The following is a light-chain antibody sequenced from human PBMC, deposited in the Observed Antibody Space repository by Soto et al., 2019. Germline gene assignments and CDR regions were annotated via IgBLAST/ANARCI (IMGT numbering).Light chain of an antibody. Sequence: EIVMTQSPATLSVSPGERATLSCRASQSVSSNLAWYQQKPGQAPRHLIYGASTRATGIPARFSGSGSGTEFALTISSLQSEDFAVYHCQQYNNWPAITFGQGTRLEIK. J-gene: IGKJ5*01. CDR2: GAS. V-gene: IGKV3D-15*01. CDR1: QSVSSN. CDR3: QQYNNWPAIT.